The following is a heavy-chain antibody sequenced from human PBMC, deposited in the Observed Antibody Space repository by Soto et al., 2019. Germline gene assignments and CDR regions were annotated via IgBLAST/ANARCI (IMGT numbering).Heavy chain of an antibody. CDR3: ARDSTVLPFDP. J-gene: IGHJ5*02. Sequence: LSLTSTVSGGSSSNGNCYLRWIRQPPGKGLEWIGYIYYSGSTYYNPSLKSRVTISVDTSKNQFSLKLSSVTAADTAVYYCARDSTVLPFDPWGQGTLGTGSS. V-gene: IGHV4-30-4*01. D-gene: IGHD2-15*01. CDR1: GGSSSNGNCY. CDR2: IYYSGST.